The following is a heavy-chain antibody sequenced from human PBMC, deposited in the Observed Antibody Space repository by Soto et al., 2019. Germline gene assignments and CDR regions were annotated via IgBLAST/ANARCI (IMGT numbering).Heavy chain of an antibody. J-gene: IGHJ4*02. CDR2: IYSGGST. CDR1: GGAISGRSNY. CDR3: ARRYSATWLFDY. Sequence: SETLSLTCAVSGGAISGRSNYWGWIRQPPGKGLEYIGSIYSGGSTYYNPSLKSPVTLSVDATQNQFSLRLTSVTAADTAVYYCARRYSATWLFDYCGLGTLVTVSS. V-gene: IGHV4-39*01. D-gene: IGHD3-9*01.